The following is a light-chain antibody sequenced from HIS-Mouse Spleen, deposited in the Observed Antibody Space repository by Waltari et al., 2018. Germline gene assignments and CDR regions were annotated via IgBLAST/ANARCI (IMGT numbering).Light chain of an antibody. Sequence: EIVLTQSPATLSLSPGERATLSCRASQSVSSYLAWYQQKPGQAPRLLIYDASNRATGIPARCSGSGSGTDFTLTISSLEPEDFAVYYCQQRSNWWTFGQGTKVEIK. CDR3: QQRSNWWT. J-gene: IGKJ1*01. CDR1: QSVSSY. V-gene: IGKV3-11*01. CDR2: DAS.